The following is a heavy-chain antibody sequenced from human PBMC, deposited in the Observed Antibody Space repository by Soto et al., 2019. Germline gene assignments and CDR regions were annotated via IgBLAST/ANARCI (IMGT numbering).Heavy chain of an antibody. CDR3: DRASWDGRFDY. D-gene: IGHD1-26*01. CDR2: IYHSGST. J-gene: IGHJ4*02. CDR1: GGSISSGGYS. V-gene: IGHV4-30-2*01. Sequence: SETLSLTCAVSGGSISSGGYSWSWIRQPPGKGLEWIGYIYHSGSTYYNPSLKSRVTISVDRSKNQFSLKLSSVTAADTAVYYCDRASWDGRFDYWGQGTLVTVSS.